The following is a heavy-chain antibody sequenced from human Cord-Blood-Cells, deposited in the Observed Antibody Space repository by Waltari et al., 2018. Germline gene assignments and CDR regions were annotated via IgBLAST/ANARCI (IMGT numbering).Heavy chain of an antibody. D-gene: IGHD6-19*01. CDR1: GFTFSSYA. CDR3: ARPERGGSGWYFDY. J-gene: IGHJ4*02. V-gene: IGHV3-23*01. CDR2: ISGSGGST. Sequence: EVQLLESGGGLVQPGGSLRLSCAASGFTFSSYAMSWVRQAPGKGLEWVSAISGSGGSTYDADSVKGRFTISRNNSKNTLYLQMNSLRAEDTAVYYCARPERGGSGWYFDYWGQGTLVTVSS.